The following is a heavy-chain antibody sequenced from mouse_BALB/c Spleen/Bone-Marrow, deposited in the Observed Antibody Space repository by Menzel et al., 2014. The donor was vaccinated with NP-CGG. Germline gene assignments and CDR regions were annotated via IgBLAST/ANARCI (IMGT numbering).Heavy chain of an antibody. Sequence: EVKLMESGPSLVKPSQTLSLTCSVTGDSITNAYWNWIRKFPGNKIDYMGYISYSGNTYYNPSLKSRISITRDTSKNQFYLQLNSVTTEDTATYFCARGTGYYFDYWCQGTTLTVSS. CDR2: ISYSGNT. CDR1: GDSITNAY. V-gene: IGHV3-8*02. D-gene: IGHD3-3*01. CDR3: ARGTGYYFDY. J-gene: IGHJ2*01.